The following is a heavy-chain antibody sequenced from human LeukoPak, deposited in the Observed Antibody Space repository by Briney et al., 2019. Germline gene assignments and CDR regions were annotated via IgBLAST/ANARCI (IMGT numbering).Heavy chain of an antibody. CDR3: AKGSLGSWYYFDY. CDR2: FSRSGPDT. CDR1: GVTFGSSA. V-gene: IGHV3-23*01. D-gene: IGHD6-13*01. Sequence: SGGSLRLSCAASGVTFGSSAMSWVRQAPGKGPEWVSAFSRSGPDTYYADSVKGRFTIFRDNSKNTLYLQMNSLRAEDTAVYYCAKGSLGSWYYFDYWGQGTLVTVSS. J-gene: IGHJ4*02.